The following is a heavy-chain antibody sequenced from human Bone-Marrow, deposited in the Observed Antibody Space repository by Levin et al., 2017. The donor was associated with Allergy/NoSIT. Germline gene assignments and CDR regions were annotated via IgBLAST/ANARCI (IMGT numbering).Heavy chain of an antibody. Sequence: ASVKVSCKASGYTFTRFAVHWVRQAPGQRLEWMGWINVGNGNSHYSQKFQARVTITRDTSASTAYMELSSLRSEDTALYYCAKGPGMAMIKGFIDYWGQGTLITVSS. V-gene: IGHV1-3*01. CDR3: AKGPGMAMIKGFIDY. CDR2: INVGNGNS. CDR1: GYTFTRFA. D-gene: IGHD5-12*01. J-gene: IGHJ4*02.